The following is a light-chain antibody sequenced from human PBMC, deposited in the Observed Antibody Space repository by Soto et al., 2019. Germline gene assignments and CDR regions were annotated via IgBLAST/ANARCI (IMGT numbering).Light chain of an antibody. J-gene: IGLJ1*01. CDR3: SSYTSSSPRV. Sequence: QSALTQPASVSGSPGQSITISSTGTSSDVGGYNYVSWYQQHPGKAPKLMIYDVSNRPSGVSNRFSGSKSGNTASLTISGLQAEDEADYYCSSYTSSSPRVFGTGTKVTVL. CDR1: SSDVGGYNY. V-gene: IGLV2-14*01. CDR2: DVS.